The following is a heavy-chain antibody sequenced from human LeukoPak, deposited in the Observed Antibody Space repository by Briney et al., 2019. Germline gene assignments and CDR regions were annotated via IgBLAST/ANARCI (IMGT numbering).Heavy chain of an antibody. CDR3: AKDRYGSGINWFDP. Sequence: GGSLRLSCAASGFTVSSYYMTWVRQAPGKGLEWVSIIYSGGSTYYADSVKGRFTISRDNSKNTLYLQMNSLRAEDTAVYYCAKDRYGSGINWFDPWGQGTLVTVSS. CDR1: GFTVSSYY. CDR2: IYSGGST. D-gene: IGHD3-10*01. J-gene: IGHJ5*02. V-gene: IGHV3-53*05.